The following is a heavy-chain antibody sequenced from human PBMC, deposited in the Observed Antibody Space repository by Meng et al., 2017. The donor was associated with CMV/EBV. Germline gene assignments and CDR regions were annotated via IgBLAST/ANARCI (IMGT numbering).Heavy chain of an antibody. Sequence: GESLKISCAASGSTFSSYAMHWVRQAPGKGLEWVAVISYDGSNKYYADSVKGRFTISRDNSKNTLYLQMNSLRAEDTAVYYCARDIDSGSYWGQGTLVTVSS. D-gene: IGHD1-26*01. CDR2: ISYDGSNK. CDR3: ARDIDSGSY. V-gene: IGHV3-30-3*01. CDR1: GSTFSSYA. J-gene: IGHJ4*02.